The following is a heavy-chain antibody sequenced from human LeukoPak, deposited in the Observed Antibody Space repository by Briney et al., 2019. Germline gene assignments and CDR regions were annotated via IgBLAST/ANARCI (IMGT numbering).Heavy chain of an antibody. D-gene: IGHD4-17*01. CDR2: IIPIFGTA. CDR3: ASARGLRDAFDI. V-gene: IGHV1-69*13. Sequence: ASVKVSCKASGGTFSSYAISWVRQAPGQGLEWMEGIIPIFGTANYAQKFQGRVTITADESTSTAYMELSSLRSEDTAVYYCASARGLRDAFDIWGQGTMVTVSS. J-gene: IGHJ3*02. CDR1: GGTFSSYA.